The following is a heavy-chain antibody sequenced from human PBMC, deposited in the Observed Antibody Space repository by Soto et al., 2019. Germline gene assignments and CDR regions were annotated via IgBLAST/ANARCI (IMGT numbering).Heavy chain of an antibody. CDR2: IIPILGIA. D-gene: IGHD2-15*01. J-gene: IGHJ4*02. CDR1: GCTFSSYT. CDR3: ARDFGYCSGGSCYSDY. V-gene: IGHV1-69*04. Sequence: ASVKVSCKASGCTFSSYTISWVRQAPGQGLEWMGRIIPILGIANYAQKFQGRVTITADKSTSTAYMELSSLRSEDTAVYYCARDFGYCSGGSCYSDYWGQGTLVTVSS.